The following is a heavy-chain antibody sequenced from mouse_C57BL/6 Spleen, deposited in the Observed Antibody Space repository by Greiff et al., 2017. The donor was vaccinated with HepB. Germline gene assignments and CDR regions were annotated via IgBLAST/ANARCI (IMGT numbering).Heavy chain of an antibody. Sequence: QVQLQQPGAELVMPGASVKLSCKASGYTFTSYWMHWVKQRPGQGLEWIGEIDPSDSYTNYNQKFKGKSTLTVDKSSSTAHMQLSSLTSEDSAVYYCARTEWLLRPWFAYWGQGTLVTVSA. J-gene: IGHJ3*01. CDR2: IDPSDSYT. V-gene: IGHV1-69*01. CDR3: ARTEWLLRPWFAY. D-gene: IGHD2-3*01. CDR1: GYTFTSYW.